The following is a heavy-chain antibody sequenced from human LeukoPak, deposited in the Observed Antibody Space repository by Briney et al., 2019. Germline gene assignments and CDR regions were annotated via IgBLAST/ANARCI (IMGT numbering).Heavy chain of an antibody. J-gene: IGHJ4*02. V-gene: IGHV3-33*01. CDR3: ASAPGSSGYYGFDY. CDR1: GFTFSNYG. CDR2: IWYDGSNK. D-gene: IGHD3-22*01. Sequence: ERSLRLSCAASGFTFSNYGMYWVRQAPGKGLEWVAVIWYDGSNKYYADSVKGRFTISRDNSKNTLYLQMNSLRAEDTAVYYCASAPGSSGYYGFDYWGQGTLVTVSS.